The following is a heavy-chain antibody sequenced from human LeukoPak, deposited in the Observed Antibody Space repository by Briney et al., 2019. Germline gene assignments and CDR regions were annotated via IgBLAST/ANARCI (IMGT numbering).Heavy chain of an antibody. Sequence: ASVKVSCKASGYTFTSYDINWVRQATGQGLEWMGWMNPNSGNTGYAQKFQGRVTMTRNTSISTAYMELSSLRSEDTAVYYCARVHVDIVATILYYWGQGTLVTVSS. CDR3: ARVHVDIVATILYY. D-gene: IGHD5-12*01. J-gene: IGHJ4*02. CDR2: MNPNSGNT. CDR1: GYTFTSYD. V-gene: IGHV1-8*01.